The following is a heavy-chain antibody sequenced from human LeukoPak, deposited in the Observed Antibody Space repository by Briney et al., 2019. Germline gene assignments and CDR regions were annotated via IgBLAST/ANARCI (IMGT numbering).Heavy chain of an antibody. V-gene: IGHV4-30-4*08. CDR3: ARASTVKLRLDASDI. D-gene: IGHD4-11*01. Sequence: PSQTLSLTCTVSGGSISSGDYYWSWIRQPPGKGLEWIGYIYYSGSTYYNPSLKSRVTISVDTSKNQFSLKLSSVTAADTAVYYCARASTVKLRLDASDIWGQGTMVTVSS. J-gene: IGHJ3*02. CDR1: GGSISSGDYY. CDR2: IYYSGST.